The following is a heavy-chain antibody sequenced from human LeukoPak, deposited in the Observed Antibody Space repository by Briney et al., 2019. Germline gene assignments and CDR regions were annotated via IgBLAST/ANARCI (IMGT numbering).Heavy chain of an antibody. CDR3: ATLAVVAT. CDR2: IHNDGSNK. CDR1: GFTFSTYH. Sequence: GGSLRLSCAASGFTFSTYHMPWVRQAPGKGLEWVAFIHNDGSNKYYTDSVRGRFTISRDNSKNTLFLQMNSLRTEDTAVYYCATLAVVATWGQGTLVTVSS. D-gene: IGHD6-19*01. J-gene: IGHJ4*02. V-gene: IGHV3-30*02.